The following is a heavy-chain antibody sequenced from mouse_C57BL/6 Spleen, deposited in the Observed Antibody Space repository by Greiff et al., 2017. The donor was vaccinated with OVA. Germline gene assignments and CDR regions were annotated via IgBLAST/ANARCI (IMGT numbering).Heavy chain of an antibody. CDR2: IDPSDSET. J-gene: IGHJ1*03. CDR1: GYTFTSYW. V-gene: IGHV1-52*01. Sequence: QVQLKQPGAELVRPGSSVKLSCKASGYTFTSYWMHWVKQRPIQGLEWIGNIDPSDSETHYNQKFKDKATMTVDKSSSTAYMQLSSLTSEDSAVYYFSRYYSHWYFDVWGTGTTVTVSS. CDR3: SRYYSHWYFDV. D-gene: IGHD2-12*01.